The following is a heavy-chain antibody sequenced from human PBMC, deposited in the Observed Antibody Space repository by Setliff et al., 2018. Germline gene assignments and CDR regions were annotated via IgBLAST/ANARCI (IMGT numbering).Heavy chain of an antibody. Sequence: PSETLSLTCNVSGASVSSHYWDWIRQPPGKGLEWIGHINRRGSTSYYNPSLKSRVTISVDTSKNQFSLKLSSVTAADTAVYYCARGRAGHSGHWGQGTLVTVSS. CDR2: INRRGSTS. CDR1: GASVSSHY. CDR3: ARGRAGHSGH. J-gene: IGHJ4*02. D-gene: IGHD6-19*01. V-gene: IGHV4-4*08.